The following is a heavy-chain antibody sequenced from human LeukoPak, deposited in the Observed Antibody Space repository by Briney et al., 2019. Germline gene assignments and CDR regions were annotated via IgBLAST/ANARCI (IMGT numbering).Heavy chain of an antibody. Sequence: GGSLRLSCAASGFTFSSYAMSWVRQAPGKGLEWVSAISGSGGSTYYADSVKGRFTISRDNSKNTLYLQMNSLRAEDTAVYYCAKGIYCSSTSCYTGIHYWYFDLWGRGTLVTVSS. CDR2: ISGSGGST. D-gene: IGHD2-2*02. CDR3: AKGIYCSSTSCYTGIHYWYFDL. CDR1: GFTFSSYA. J-gene: IGHJ2*01. V-gene: IGHV3-23*01.